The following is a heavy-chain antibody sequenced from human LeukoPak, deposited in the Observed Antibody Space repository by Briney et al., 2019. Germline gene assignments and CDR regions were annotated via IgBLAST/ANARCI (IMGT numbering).Heavy chain of an antibody. V-gene: IGHV3-30*03. CDR3: ARAGRAYGDYHYFDF. D-gene: IGHD4-17*01. CDR2: ISYDGSNK. J-gene: IGHJ4*02. CDR1: GFTFSSYG. Sequence: GGSLRLSCAASGFTFSSYGMHWVRQAPGKGLEWVAVISYDGSNKYYADSVKGRFTISRDNSKNTLYLQMNSLRAEDTAVYYCARAGRAYGDYHYFDFWGQGTLVTVSS.